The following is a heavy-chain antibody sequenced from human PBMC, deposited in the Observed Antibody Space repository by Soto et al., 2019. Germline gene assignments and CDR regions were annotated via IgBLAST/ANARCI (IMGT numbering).Heavy chain of an antibody. V-gene: IGHV3-11*01. CDR1: GFTFSDYY. D-gene: IGHD2-2*01. Sequence: PGGSLRLSCAASGFTFSDYYMSWIRQAPGKGLEWVSYISSSGSTIYYADSVKGRFTISRDNAKNSLYLQMNSLRAEDTAVYYWASTSGGYYYYMDVWGKGTTVTVSS. CDR2: ISSSGSTI. J-gene: IGHJ6*03. CDR3: ASTSGGYYYYMDV.